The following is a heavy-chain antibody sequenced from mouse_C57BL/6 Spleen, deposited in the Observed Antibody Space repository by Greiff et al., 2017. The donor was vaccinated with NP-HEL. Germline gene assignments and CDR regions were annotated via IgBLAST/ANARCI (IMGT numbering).Heavy chain of an antibody. CDR1: GYTFTSYW. CDR2: IDPSDSYT. D-gene: IGHD2-5*01. V-gene: IGHV1-69*01. CDR3: ARSYSNPPYYFDY. J-gene: IGHJ2*01. Sequence: QVQLQQPGAELVMPGASVKLSCKASGYTFTSYWMHWVKQRPGQGLEWIGEIDPSDSYTNYNQKFKGKSTLTVDKSSSTAYMQLSSLTSEDSAVYYCARSYSNPPYYFDYWGQGTTLTVSS.